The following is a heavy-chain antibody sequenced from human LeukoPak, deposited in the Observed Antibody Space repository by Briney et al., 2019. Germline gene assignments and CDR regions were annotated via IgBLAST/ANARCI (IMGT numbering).Heavy chain of an antibody. V-gene: IGHV1-18*01. D-gene: IGHD2-2*01. CDR1: GYTFTSYC. CDR3: ARLHTDLAAYCSSTSCYSYYYYGMDV. CDR2: NTAYNGHT. Sequence: GASVKVSCKTSGYTFTSYCISWVTQAPGQGLEWMGWNTAYNGHTKHAQKPQGRDTMNTDTSTSKAYMELRSLRSDDTAVYYCARLHTDLAAYCSSTSCYSYYYYGMDVWGQGTTVTVSS. J-gene: IGHJ6*02.